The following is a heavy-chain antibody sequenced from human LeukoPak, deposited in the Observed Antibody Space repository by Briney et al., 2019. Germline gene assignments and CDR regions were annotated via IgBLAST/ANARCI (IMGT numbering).Heavy chain of an antibody. CDR1: GFTFSSYA. D-gene: IGHD5-18*01. CDR3: AKDEPGGYSYGYPPFDY. J-gene: IGHJ4*02. V-gene: IGHV3-23*01. CDR2: ISGSGGST. Sequence: GGFLRLSCAASGFTFSSYAMSWVRQAPGKGLEWVSAISGSGGSTYYADSVKGRFTISRDNSKNTLYLQMNSLRAEDTAVYYCAKDEPGGYSYGYPPFDYWGQGTLVTVSS.